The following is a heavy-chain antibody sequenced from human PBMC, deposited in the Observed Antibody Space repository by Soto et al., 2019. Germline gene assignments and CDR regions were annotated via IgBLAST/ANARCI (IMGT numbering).Heavy chain of an antibody. CDR2: ISGSGGST. CDR1: GFTFSSYA. Sequence: PGGSLRLSCAASGFTFSSYAMSWVRQAPGKGLEWVSAISGSGGSTYYADSVKGRFTISRDNSKNTLYLQMNSLRAEDTAVYYCAKGRLGYDILTGSGTVASDYWGQGTLVTVSS. CDR3: AKGRLGYDILTGSGTVASDY. D-gene: IGHD3-9*01. V-gene: IGHV3-23*01. J-gene: IGHJ4*02.